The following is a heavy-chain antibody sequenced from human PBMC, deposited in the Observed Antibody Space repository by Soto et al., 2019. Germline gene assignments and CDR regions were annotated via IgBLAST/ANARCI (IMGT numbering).Heavy chain of an antibody. CDR1: GFTFSSHA. CDR2: ISNSGVDT. J-gene: IGHJ4*02. Sequence: EVQLLESGGGLVQPGGSLRLCCAASGFTFSSHAMSWVRQAPGKGLEWVSGISNSGVDTFYADSVKGRFTVSRDNSKNTLYLQMNSLRVEDTAVYYCAKGRFNFDYWGQGTLVTVSS. V-gene: IGHV3-23*01. CDR3: AKGRFNFDY.